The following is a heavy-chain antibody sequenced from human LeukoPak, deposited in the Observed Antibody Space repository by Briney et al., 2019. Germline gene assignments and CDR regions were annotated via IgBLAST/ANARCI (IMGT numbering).Heavy chain of an antibody. J-gene: IGHJ6*03. CDR2: IKSKGGGETT. Sequence: PGGSLRLSCAASGFTFNNAWMSWVRQAPGKGLEWVGRIKSKGGGETTDYGAPVKGRFTISRDNAKNSLYLQMNSLRAEDTAVYYCARDAGNSSGWYGLWRSDYYMDVWGKGTTVTVSS. CDR1: GFTFNNAW. D-gene: IGHD6-19*01. V-gene: IGHV3-15*01. CDR3: ARDAGNSSGWYGLWRSDYYMDV.